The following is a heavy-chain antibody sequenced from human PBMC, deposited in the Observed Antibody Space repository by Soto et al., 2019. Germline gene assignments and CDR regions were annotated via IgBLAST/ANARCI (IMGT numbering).Heavy chain of an antibody. CDR2: ISGGGGTT. CDR3: AKEWSQGYYFDY. D-gene: IGHD2-15*01. J-gene: IGHJ4*02. CDR1: GFAFSNYA. Sequence: EVQLLESGGDLVQPGGSLRLSCAASGFAFSNYAMNWVRQAPGKGLEWVSVISGGGGTTYYADSVKGRFTISRDNSKKTLYLQMSSMRGDDTAVYDCAKEWSQGYYFDYWGQGTLVIVSS. V-gene: IGHV3-23*01.